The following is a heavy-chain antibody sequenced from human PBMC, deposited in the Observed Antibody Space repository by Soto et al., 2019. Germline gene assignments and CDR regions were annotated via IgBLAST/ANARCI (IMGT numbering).Heavy chain of an antibody. CDR2: VSHSGST. Sequence: QVQLQESGPRLVKPSGTLSLTCAVSGGSISINDWWSWVRQPPGKGLEWIGDVSHSGSTNYRPSLRGRVTISLARSKKQFSLKRTSVTAADTAVYFCARGYDRSASPARYFDFWGQGTLVTVSS. V-gene: IGHV4-4*02. D-gene: IGHD3-22*01. CDR3: ARGYDRSASPARYFDF. CDR1: GGSISINDW. J-gene: IGHJ4*02.